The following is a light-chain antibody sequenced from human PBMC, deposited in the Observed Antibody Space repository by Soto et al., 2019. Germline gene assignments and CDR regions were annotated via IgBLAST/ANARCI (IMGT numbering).Light chain of an antibody. CDR2: YDD. Sequence: QSVLTQPASVSGSPGQSITISCTGTSSDVGSYNLVSWYQQLPGKAPKLLLYYDDMLSSGVSDRFSGSKSGTSASLAISGFQNDDDGDYYCAIWDDSVDGWVFGGGTKLTVL. CDR1: SSDVGSYNL. V-gene: IGLV2-14*02. J-gene: IGLJ3*02. CDR3: AIWDDSVDGWV.